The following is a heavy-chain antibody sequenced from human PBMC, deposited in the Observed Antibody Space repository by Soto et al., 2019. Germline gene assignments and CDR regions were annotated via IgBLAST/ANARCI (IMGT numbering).Heavy chain of an antibody. J-gene: IGHJ4*02. CDR1: GGSISSSSYY. D-gene: IGHD6-13*01. Sequence: SETLSLTCTVSGGSISSSSYYWGWIRQPPGKGLEWIGSIYYSGSTYYNPSLKSRVTISVDTSKNQFSLKLSSVTAADTAVYYCARHSRIAAAGFHNWGQGTLVTVSS. V-gene: IGHV4-39*01. CDR3: ARHSRIAAAGFHN. CDR2: IYYSGST.